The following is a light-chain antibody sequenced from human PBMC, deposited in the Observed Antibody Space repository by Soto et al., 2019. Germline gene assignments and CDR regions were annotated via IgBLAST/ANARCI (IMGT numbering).Light chain of an antibody. CDR3: QQYGNWPRK. CDR1: QSVSRSD. V-gene: IGKV3-20*01. J-gene: IGKJ1*01. Sequence: EIVLTQSPGTLSLSPGERAALSCRASQSVSRSDLAWYQQKPGQAPRLLIYGASSRATGIPDRFSGSGSGTDFTLNISRLEPEDFAVYYCQQYGNWPRKFGQGNKVEIK. CDR2: GAS.